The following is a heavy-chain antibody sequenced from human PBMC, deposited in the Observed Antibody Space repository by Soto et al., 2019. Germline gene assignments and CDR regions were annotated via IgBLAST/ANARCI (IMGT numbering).Heavy chain of an antibody. J-gene: IGHJ5*02. V-gene: IGHV4-31*03. CDR1: GGSISSGGYY. CDR2: IYNSGST. Sequence: QVQLQESGPGLVKPSQTLSLTCTVSGGSISSGGYYWSWIRQHPGKGLEWIGYIYNSGSTYYNPSHKTRVTITADTAKNQYSTNLSSVTAADTAVYYGARDPAPWGQGTLVTVSS. CDR3: ARDPAP.